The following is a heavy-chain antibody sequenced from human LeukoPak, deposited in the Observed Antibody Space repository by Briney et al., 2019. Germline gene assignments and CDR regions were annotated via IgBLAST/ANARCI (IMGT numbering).Heavy chain of an antibody. J-gene: IGHJ4*02. CDR2: IYSGGST. CDR1: GFTVSSNY. Sequence: GGSLRLSCAASGFTVSSNYMSWVRQAPGKGLEWVSVIYSGGSTYYADSVKGRLTISRDNSKNTLYLQMNSLRADDTAVYYCARVRDGDYYDYWGQGTQVTVSS. CDR3: ARVRDGDYYDY. V-gene: IGHV3-66*01. D-gene: IGHD4-17*01.